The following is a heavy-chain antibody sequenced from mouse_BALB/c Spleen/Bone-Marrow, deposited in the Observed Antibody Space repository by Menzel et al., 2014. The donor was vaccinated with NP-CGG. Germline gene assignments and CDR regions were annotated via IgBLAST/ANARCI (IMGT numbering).Heavy chain of an antibody. Sequence: VQLHQSGAELVRPGSSVKISCKASGYAFSNYGMNWVKQRPGQGLEWIGQIYPGDGETNYNGEFEGRVTLTADKSSSTAYMQVSSLTSEDSAVYFCASVYDYGRGYAMDYWGQGTSVTVSS. CDR3: ASVYDYGRGYAMDY. D-gene: IGHD2-4*01. CDR2: IYPGDGET. CDR1: GYAFSNYG. J-gene: IGHJ4*01. V-gene: IGHV1-80*01.